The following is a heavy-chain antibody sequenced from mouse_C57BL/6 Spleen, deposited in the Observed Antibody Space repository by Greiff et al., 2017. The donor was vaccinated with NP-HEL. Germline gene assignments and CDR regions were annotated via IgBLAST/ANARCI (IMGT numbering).Heavy chain of an antibody. CDR1: GFTFSNYW. J-gene: IGHJ4*01. V-gene: IGHV6-3*01. CDR3: TALLRPRDYYAMDY. CDR2: IRLKSDNYAT. D-gene: IGHD1-1*01. Sequence: EVKLMESGGGLVQPGGSMKLSCVASGFTFSNYWMNWVRQSPEKGLEWVAQIRLKSDNYATHYAESVKGRFTISRDDSKSSVYLQMNNLRAEDTGIYYCTALLRPRDYYAMDYWGQGTSVTVSS.